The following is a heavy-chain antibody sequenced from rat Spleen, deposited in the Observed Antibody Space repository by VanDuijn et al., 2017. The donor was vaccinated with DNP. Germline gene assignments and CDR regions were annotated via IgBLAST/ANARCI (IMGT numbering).Heavy chain of an antibody. CDR2: IWSGGNT. CDR3: ARESSYAMDA. J-gene: IGHJ4*01. V-gene: IGHV2S13*01. D-gene: IGHD1-2*01. Sequence: QVQLKESGPGLVQPSRTLSLTCTVSGFSLTSYNVHWVRQPPGKGLEWMGVIWSGGNTDYNSALKPRLSISRDTSESQVFLKMNSLQTEDIATYYCARESSYAMDAWGQGTSVTVSS. CDR1: GFSLTSYN.